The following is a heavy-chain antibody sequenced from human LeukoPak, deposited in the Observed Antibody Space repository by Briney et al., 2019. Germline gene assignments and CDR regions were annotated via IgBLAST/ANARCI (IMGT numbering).Heavy chain of an antibody. CDR3: ARDRSARLDYYYGMDV. J-gene: IGHJ6*02. CDR2: ISSDSRTI. CDR1: GFTFSSYS. V-gene: IGHV3-48*04. D-gene: IGHD6-6*01. Sequence: GGSLRLSCAASGFTFSSYSMNWVRQAPGKGLEWVSYISSDSRTIYYADSVKGRFTISRDNAKNSLYLQMNSLRAEDTAVYYCARDRSARLDYYYGMDVWGQGTTVTVSS.